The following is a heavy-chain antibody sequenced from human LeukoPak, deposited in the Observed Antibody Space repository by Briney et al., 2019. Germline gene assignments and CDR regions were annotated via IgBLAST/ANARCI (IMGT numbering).Heavy chain of an antibody. J-gene: IGHJ6*02. CDR1: GFPFSGYG. V-gene: IGHV3-30*03. D-gene: IGHD3-22*01. Sequence: GGSLRLSCTASGFPFSGYGMQWVRQAPGKGPEWVAAISSDGSKKDYADSVKGRFSISRDKSKNTLYLQMNSLRPEGTAVYYCARGRIAKIVVVHSFHYGMDVWGQGTTVTVSS. CDR3: ARGRIAKIVVVHSFHYGMDV. CDR2: ISSDGSKK.